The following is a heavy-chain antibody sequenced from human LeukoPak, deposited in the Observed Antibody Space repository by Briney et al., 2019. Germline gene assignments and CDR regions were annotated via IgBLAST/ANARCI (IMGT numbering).Heavy chain of an antibody. CDR1: GFTFSSYW. D-gene: IGHD3-10*01. V-gene: IGHV3-7*01. Sequence: SGGSLRLSCGASGFTFSSYWMSWVRQAPGKGLEWVANINQDGSEKYYVDSVKGRFVISRDNAKNSLYLQMNSLRAEDTAVYYCAKGAFRDQVQGYYYMDVWGKGTTVTVSS. CDR3: AKGAFRDQVQGYYYMDV. CDR2: INQDGSEK. J-gene: IGHJ6*03.